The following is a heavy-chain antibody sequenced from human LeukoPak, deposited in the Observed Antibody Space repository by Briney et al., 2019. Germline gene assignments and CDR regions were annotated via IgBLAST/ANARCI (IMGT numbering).Heavy chain of an antibody. Sequence: GGSLRLSCAASGFTFSSYGMHWVRQAPGKGLEWVAFIRYDGSNKYYADSVKGRFTISRDNSKNTLYLQMNSLRAEDTAVYYCARLYYYDSSGYYYPDAFDIWGQGTMVTVSS. D-gene: IGHD3-22*01. J-gene: IGHJ3*02. CDR1: GFTFSSYG. CDR3: ARLYYYDSSGYYYPDAFDI. CDR2: IRYDGSNK. V-gene: IGHV3-30*02.